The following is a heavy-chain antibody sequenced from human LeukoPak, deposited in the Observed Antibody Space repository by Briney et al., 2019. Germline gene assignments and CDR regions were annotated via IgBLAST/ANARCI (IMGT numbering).Heavy chain of an antibody. CDR3: ARDQYDTWSRRGNFDS. V-gene: IGHV3-7*03. D-gene: IGHD3-3*01. CDR1: GFTFSNYW. Sequence: GGSLRLSCAASGFTFSNYWMSWVRQAPGKGLEWVANIKQDGSEKCYVDSVKGRFTISRDNTKNSLYLQMNSLRAEDTAVFYCARDQYDTWSRRGNFDSWGQGTLVIVSS. CDR2: IKQDGSEK. J-gene: IGHJ4*02.